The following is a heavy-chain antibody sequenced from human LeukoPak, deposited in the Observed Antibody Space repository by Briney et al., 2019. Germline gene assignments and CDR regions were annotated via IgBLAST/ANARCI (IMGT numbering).Heavy chain of an antibody. D-gene: IGHD1-26*01. CDR2: IYYSGST. Sequence: SETLSLTCTVSGGSISSSSYYWGWIRQPLGKGLEWIGSIYYSGSTYYNPSLKSRVTISVDTSKNQFSLKLSSVTAADTAVYYCASRVGATGKFDYWGQGTLVTVSS. CDR1: GGSISSSSYY. CDR3: ASRVGATGKFDY. J-gene: IGHJ4*02. V-gene: IGHV4-39*01.